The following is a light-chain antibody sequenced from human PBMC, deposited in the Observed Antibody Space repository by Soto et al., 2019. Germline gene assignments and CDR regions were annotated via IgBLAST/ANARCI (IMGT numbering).Light chain of an antibody. CDR2: DVS. CDR1: SSDVGGYNY. V-gene: IGLV2-14*03. CDR3: SSYTTSNTRQIV. Sequence: QSVLTQPASVSGSPGQSITISCTGTSSDVGGYNYVSWYQHHPGKAPKLIIYDVSNRPSGVSNRSSGSKSGNTAPLTISGLQPEDEADYYCSSYTTSNTRQIVFGTGTKVTVL. J-gene: IGLJ1*01.